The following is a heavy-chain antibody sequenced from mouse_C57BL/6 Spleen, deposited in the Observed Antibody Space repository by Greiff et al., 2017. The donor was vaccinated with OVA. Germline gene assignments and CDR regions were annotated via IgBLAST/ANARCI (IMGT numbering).Heavy chain of an antibody. CDR2: INPNNGGT. CDR1: GYTFTDYN. CDR3: ARGGAY. Sequence: EVQLQQSGPELVKPGASVKIPCKASGYTFTDYNMDWVKQSHGKSLEWIGDINPNNGGTIYNQKFKGKATLTVAKSSSTAYMELRSLTSEDTAVYYCARGGAYWGQGTLVTVSA. J-gene: IGHJ3*01. V-gene: IGHV1-18*01.